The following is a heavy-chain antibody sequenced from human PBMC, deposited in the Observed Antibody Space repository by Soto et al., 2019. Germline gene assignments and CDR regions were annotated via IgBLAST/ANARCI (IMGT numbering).Heavy chain of an antibody. V-gene: IGHV1-69*02. CDR2: IIPILGIA. CDR1: GGTFSSYT. CDR3: ARALLVGDFDY. Sequence: QVQLVQSGAEVKKPGSSVKVSCKASGGTFSSYTISWVRQAPGQGLEWMGRIIPILGIANYAQKFQGRVTITADKSTSTAYMELSSLRSEYTAVYYCARALLVGDFDYWGQGTLVTVSS. J-gene: IGHJ4*02. D-gene: IGHD1-26*01.